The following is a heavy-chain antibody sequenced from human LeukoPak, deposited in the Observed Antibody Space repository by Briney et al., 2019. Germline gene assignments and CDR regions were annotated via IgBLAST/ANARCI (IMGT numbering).Heavy chain of an antibody. J-gene: IGHJ4*02. V-gene: IGHV4-4*07. Sequence: PSETLSLTCTVSGGSISSYYWSWIRQPAGKGLEWIGRIYTSGSTNYNPSLKSRVTMSVDTSKNQFSLKLSSVTAADTAVYYCARVGEKLSYHYFDYWGQGTLVTVSS. D-gene: IGHD3-10*01. CDR2: IYTSGST. CDR1: GGSISSYY. CDR3: ARVGEKLSYHYFDY.